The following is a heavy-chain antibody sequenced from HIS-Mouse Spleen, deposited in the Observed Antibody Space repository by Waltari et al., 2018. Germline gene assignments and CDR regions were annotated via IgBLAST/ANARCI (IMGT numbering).Heavy chain of an antibody. J-gene: IGHJ5*02. V-gene: IGHV4-39*01. CDR2: IYSSGST. D-gene: IGHD2-21*02. CDR1: GGSISSSSYY. Sequence: QLQLQESGPGLVKPSETLSLTCTVSGGSISSSSYYLGCIRQPPGKGLEWIGSIYSSGSTYYNPALKSRVTISVDTSKNQFSLKLSSVTAADTAVYYCARKRTASGWFDPWGQGTLVTVSS. CDR3: ARKRTASGWFDP.